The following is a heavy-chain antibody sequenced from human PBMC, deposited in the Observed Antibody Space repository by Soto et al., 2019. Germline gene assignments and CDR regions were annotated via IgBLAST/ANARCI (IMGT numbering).Heavy chain of an antibody. Sequence: ASVKVSCKASGYTFTGYYMHWVRQAPGQGLEWMGWINPNSGGTNYAQKFQGWVTMTRDTSISTAYMELSRLRSDDTAVYYCARDLTIGFHNAFDILGQGTMVTVSS. CDR1: GYTFTGYY. D-gene: IGHD3-9*01. CDR2: INPNSGGT. CDR3: ARDLTIGFHNAFDI. V-gene: IGHV1-2*04. J-gene: IGHJ3*02.